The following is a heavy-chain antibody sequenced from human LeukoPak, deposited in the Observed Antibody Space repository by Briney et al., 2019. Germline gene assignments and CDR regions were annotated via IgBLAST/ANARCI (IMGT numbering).Heavy chain of an antibody. Sequence: SETLSLTCTVSGGSISSSSYYWGWIRQPPGKGLEWIGSIYYSGSTYYNPSLKSRATISVDTSKNQFSLKLSSVTAADTAVYYCARVKYRSSWYEGDWFDPWGQGTLVTVSS. J-gene: IGHJ5*02. CDR1: GGSISSSSYY. V-gene: IGHV4-39*07. CDR3: ARVKYRSSWYEGDWFDP. CDR2: IYYSGST. D-gene: IGHD6-13*01.